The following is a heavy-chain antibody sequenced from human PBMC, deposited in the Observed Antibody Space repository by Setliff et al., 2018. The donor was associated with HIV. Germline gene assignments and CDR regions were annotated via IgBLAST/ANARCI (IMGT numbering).Heavy chain of an antibody. CDR2: IGFDGSST. Sequence: LRLSCAASGFTFNTYGMHWVRQAPGKGLEWLAFIGFDGSSTYYSDSVKGRFTISRDNSMNTLYLQMNSLRPDDTAVYYCARHGRHDWGAVAVFADYWGQGTLVTVSS. J-gene: IGHJ4*02. D-gene: IGHD6-19*01. CDR3: ARHGRHDWGAVAVFADY. CDR1: GFTFNTYG. V-gene: IGHV3-30*02.